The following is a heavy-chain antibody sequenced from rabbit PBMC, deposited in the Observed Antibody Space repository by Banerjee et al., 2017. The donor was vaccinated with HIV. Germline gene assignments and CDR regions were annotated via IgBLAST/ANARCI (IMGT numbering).Heavy chain of an antibody. Sequence: QEQLGEPGGGLVQPGGSLEPSCDASGFDFRRHGVRRVRQAPGKGLEWIGYIDPVFGSTIYASWVNGRFTISSHIAQNTLYLQLNSLTAADTATYFCTREFWTGSSVWGQGTLVTVS. CDR2: IDPVFGST. CDR3: TREFWTGSSV. J-gene: IGHJ4*01. D-gene: IGHD8-1*01. CDR1: GFDFRRHG. V-gene: IGHV1S47*01.